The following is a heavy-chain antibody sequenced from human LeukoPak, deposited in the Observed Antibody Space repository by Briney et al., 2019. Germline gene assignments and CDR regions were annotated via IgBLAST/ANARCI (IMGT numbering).Heavy chain of an antibody. CDR1: GFTFSSYW. Sequence: GGSLRLSCAASGFTFSSYWMHWVRQAPGKGLEWVSVIYSGGSTYYADSVKGRFTISRDNSKNTLYLQMNSLRAEDTAVYYCAREDRDYGDYEFDYWGQGTLVTVSS. D-gene: IGHD4-17*01. CDR3: AREDRDYGDYEFDY. CDR2: IYSGGST. J-gene: IGHJ4*02. V-gene: IGHV3-66*02.